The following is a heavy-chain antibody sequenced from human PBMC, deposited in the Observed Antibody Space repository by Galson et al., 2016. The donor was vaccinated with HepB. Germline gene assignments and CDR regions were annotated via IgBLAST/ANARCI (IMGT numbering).Heavy chain of an antibody. D-gene: IGHD5-18*01. CDR3: ARDRGYTYGFGQFYGMDV. CDR2: IIPLSNTT. V-gene: IGHV1-69*13. J-gene: IGHJ6*02. Sequence: SVKVSCKASGDTFTSYTFSWVRQAPGQGLEWMGGIIPLSNTTHYAQKFQGRVTITADESTATIYMELSSLRSEDTAMYYCARDRGYTYGFGQFYGMDVWGQGTTVTVSS. CDR1: GDTFTSYT.